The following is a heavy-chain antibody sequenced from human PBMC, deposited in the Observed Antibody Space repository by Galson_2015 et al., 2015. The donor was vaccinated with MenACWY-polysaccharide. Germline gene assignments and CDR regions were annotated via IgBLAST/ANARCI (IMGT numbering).Heavy chain of an antibody. D-gene: IGHD5-12*01. J-gene: IGHJ4*02. V-gene: IGHV3-74*01. CDR1: GFTFSSHW. CDR3: ARGYSAYD. Sequence: SLRLSCAASGFTFSSHWMHWARQAPGKGLVWVSRINSDGSSITYADSVKGRFTISGDNAKNTLYLQMNSLRAEDTALYYCARGYSAYDWGQGTLVTVSA. CDR2: INSDGSSI.